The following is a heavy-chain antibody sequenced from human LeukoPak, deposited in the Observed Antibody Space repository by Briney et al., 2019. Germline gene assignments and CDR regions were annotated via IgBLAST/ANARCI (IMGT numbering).Heavy chain of an antibody. CDR2: CDLEYGET. CDR3: AGAHLEEWLNFDY. Sequence: ASVKVSCQVTGYTLTELSMHSVRQAPGKGLEWMGGCDLEYGETIYAQTFHGRVTMPEDTSTDTAYMELSSLGSEDTAVYCWAGAHLEEWLNFDYWGQGTLVTVSS. D-gene: IGHD3-3*01. J-gene: IGHJ4*02. V-gene: IGHV1-24*01. CDR1: GYTLTELS.